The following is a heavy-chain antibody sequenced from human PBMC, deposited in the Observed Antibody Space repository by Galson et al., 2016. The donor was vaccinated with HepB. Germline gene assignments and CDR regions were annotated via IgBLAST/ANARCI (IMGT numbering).Heavy chain of an antibody. CDR3: AHRKNSVSLNWFEP. V-gene: IGHV2-5*01. CDR1: GFSLSTGQVG. CDR2: IYWNDDK. Sequence: PALVKPTQTLTLTCTFSGFSLSTGQVGVGWIRQPPGKALEWLALIYWNDDKRYRPSLKSRLTITKDTSKNQVVLTMTNMDPEDTATYYCAHRKNSVSLNWFEPWGQGILVTVSS. D-gene: IGHD2-21*01. J-gene: IGHJ5*02.